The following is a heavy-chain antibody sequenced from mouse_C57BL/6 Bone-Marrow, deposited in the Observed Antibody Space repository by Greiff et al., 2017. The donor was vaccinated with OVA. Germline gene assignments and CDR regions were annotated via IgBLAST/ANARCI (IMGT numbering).Heavy chain of an antibody. CDR2: INPNNGGT. D-gene: IGHD1-1*01. V-gene: IGHV1-26*01. Sequence: VQLQQSGPELVKPGASVKISCKASGYTFTDYYMNWVKQSHGKSLEWIGDINPNNGGTSYNQKFKGKATLTVDKSSSTAYMELRSLTSADSAVYYCARNYGSSYEFAYWGQGTLVTVSA. CDR3: ARNYGSSYEFAY. J-gene: IGHJ3*01. CDR1: GYTFTDYY.